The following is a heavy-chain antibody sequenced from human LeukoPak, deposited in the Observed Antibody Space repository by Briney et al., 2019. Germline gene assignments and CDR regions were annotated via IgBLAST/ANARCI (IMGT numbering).Heavy chain of an antibody. CDR3: AAVGSGGSYSFDY. D-gene: IGHD6-19*01. V-gene: IGHV3-23*01. J-gene: IGHJ4*02. Sequence: GGSLRLSCAASGFTFSSYAMSWVRQAPGKGLEWVSAISGSGGSTYYADSVKGRFTISRDNSKHTLYLQMNSLRADDTAVYYCAAVGSGGSYSFDYWGQGTLVTVSS. CDR1: GFTFSSYA. CDR2: ISGSGGST.